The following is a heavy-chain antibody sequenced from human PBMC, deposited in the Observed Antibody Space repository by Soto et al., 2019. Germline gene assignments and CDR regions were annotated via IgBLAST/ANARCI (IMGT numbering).Heavy chain of an antibody. CDR2: ISAYNGNT. V-gene: IGHV1-18*01. J-gene: IGHJ4*02. Sequence: GASVKVSCKASGYTFTSYGISWVRQAPGQGLEWMGWISAYNGNTNYAQKLQGRVTMTTDTSTSTAYMELRSLRSDDTAVYYCAREAPITIFGVVIHERPDFDYWGQGTLVTVSS. CDR1: GYTFTSYG. CDR3: AREAPITIFGVVIHERPDFDY. D-gene: IGHD3-3*01.